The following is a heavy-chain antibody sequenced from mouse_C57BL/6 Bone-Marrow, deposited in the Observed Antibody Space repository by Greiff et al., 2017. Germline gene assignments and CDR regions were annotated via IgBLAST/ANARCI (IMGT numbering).Heavy chain of an antibody. D-gene: IGHD4-1*01. V-gene: IGHV1-39*01. CDR1: GYSFTDYN. CDR3: ARSSLGRGEAMDY. Sequence: EVKLMESGPELVKPGASVKISCKASGYSFTDYNMNWVKQSNGKSLEWIGVINPNYGTTSYNQKFKGKATLTVDQSSSTAYMQLNSLTSEDSAVYYCARSSLGRGEAMDYWGQGTSVTVSS. J-gene: IGHJ4*01. CDR2: INPNYGTT.